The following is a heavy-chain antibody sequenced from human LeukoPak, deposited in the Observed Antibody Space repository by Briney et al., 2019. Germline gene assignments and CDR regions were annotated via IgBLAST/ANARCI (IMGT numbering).Heavy chain of an antibody. Sequence: PGGSLRLSCAASGFTFSSYAMTWVRQAPGKGLEWVSVISGSDDSTYYADSVKGRFTISRDNSKNTLYLQMNSLRAEDTAVYYCAKNGGGGCFLGAHYWGRGTLATVSS. CDR2: ISGSDDST. V-gene: IGHV3-23*01. J-gene: IGHJ4*02. CDR3: AKNGGGGCFLGAHY. D-gene: IGHD3-3*01. CDR1: GFTFSSYA.